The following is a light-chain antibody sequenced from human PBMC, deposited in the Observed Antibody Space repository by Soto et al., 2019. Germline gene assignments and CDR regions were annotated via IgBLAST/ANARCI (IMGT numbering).Light chain of an antibody. V-gene: IGLV2-14*01. J-gene: IGLJ1*01. CDR1: SRDVGAYNL. CDR2: EVR. Sequence: QSVLTQPGSVSGSPGQSITISCSGTSRDVGAYNLVSWYQQRPGKAPKLLIYEVRNRPSGLSYRFSGSKSGNTASLTISSLLPEDEADYYCSSFTSNRIYVFGPGTKVTVL. CDR3: SSFTSNRIYV.